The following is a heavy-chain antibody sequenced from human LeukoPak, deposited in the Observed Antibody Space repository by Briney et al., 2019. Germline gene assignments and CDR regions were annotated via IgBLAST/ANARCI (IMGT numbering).Heavy chain of an antibody. CDR3: VKSGGLRVFSGWSESGY. CDR2: ISVSGVDT. CDR1: GFTFSSYA. Sequence: GGSLRLSCAASGFTFSSYAMAWARQAPGKGLEWVSIISVSGVDTYYADSVKGRFTISRDNSRNTLSLQMSNLRADDTAIYYCVKSGGLRVFSGWSESGYWGQGTLVTVSS. J-gene: IGHJ4*02. V-gene: IGHV3-23*01. D-gene: IGHD6-19*01.